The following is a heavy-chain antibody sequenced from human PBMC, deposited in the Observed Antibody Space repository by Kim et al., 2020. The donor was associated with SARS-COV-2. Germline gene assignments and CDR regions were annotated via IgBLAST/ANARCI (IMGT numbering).Heavy chain of an antibody. V-gene: IGHV3-13*04. CDR1: GFTFSSYD. Sequence: GGSLRLSCAASGFTFSSYDMHWVRQATGKGLEWVSAIGTAGDTYYPGSVKGRFTISRENAKNSLYLQMNSLRAGDTAVYYCARGHYYDSSRSGYYYGMDVWGQGTPVTVSS. CDR3: ARGHYYDSSRSGYYYGMDV. J-gene: IGHJ6*02. D-gene: IGHD3-22*01. CDR2: IGTAGDT.